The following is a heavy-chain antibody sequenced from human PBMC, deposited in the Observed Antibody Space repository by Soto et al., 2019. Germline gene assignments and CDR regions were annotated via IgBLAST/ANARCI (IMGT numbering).Heavy chain of an antibody. V-gene: IGHV3-48*01. Sequence: EVQLVESGGGLVQPGGSLRLSCAASGFTFSLYSMSWVRQAPGKGLEWVSYISRSSTGIHYADSVKGRFTISRDDATNSMHRKMNSLRAGDTAVYYCARAVTWGLDVWGQGTTVSISS. D-gene: IGHD3-10*01. CDR3: ARAVTWGLDV. CDR1: GFTFSLYS. J-gene: IGHJ6*02. CDR2: ISRSSTGI.